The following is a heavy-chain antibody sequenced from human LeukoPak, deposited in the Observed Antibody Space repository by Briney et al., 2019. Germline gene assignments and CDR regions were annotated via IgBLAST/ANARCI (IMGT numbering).Heavy chain of an antibody. V-gene: IGHV4-39*01. Sequence: PSETLSLTCTVSGVSLSSSNSYWGWVRQPPGTGLEGVGSIYYSGNTYYNASLKSQVSISIDTSKNQFSLRLTSVTAADTAVYYCARVVYPIAAAGDNWFDPWGQGTLVTVSS. CDR2: IYYSGNT. J-gene: IGHJ5*02. D-gene: IGHD6-13*01. CDR1: GVSLSSSNSY. CDR3: ARVVYPIAAAGDNWFDP.